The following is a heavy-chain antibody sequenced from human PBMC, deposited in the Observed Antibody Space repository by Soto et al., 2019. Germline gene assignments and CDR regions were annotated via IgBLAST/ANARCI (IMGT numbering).Heavy chain of an antibody. CDR3: AGNIAAATSRFDP. D-gene: IGHD6-13*01. V-gene: IGHV4-34*01. CDR2: INHSGST. CDR1: GGSFSGYY. Sequence: PSETLSLTCAVYGGSFSGYYWSWIRQPPGKGLEWIGEINHSGSTNYNPSLKSRVTISVDTSKNQFSLKLSSVTAADTAVYYCAGNIAAATSRFDPWGQGTLVTVS. J-gene: IGHJ5*02.